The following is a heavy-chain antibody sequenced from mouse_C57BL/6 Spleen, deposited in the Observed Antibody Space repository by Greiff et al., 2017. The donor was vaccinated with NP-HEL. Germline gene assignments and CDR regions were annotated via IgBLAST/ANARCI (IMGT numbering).Heavy chain of an antibody. CDR3: ARNYGRGYFDV. CDR2: INPYNGGT. Sequence: EVQLQQSGPVLVKPGASVKMSCKASGYTFTDYYMNWVKQSHGKSLEWIGVINPYNGGTSYNQKFKGKATLTVDKSSSTAYMELNSLTSEDSAVYYCARNYGRGYFDVWGTGTTVTVSS. D-gene: IGHD1-1*01. CDR1: GYTFTDYY. V-gene: IGHV1-19*01. J-gene: IGHJ1*03.